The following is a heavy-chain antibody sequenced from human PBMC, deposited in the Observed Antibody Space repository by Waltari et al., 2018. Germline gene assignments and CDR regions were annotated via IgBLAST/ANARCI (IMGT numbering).Heavy chain of an antibody. CDR1: GFTFSSYG. J-gene: IGHJ4*02. D-gene: IGHD3-10*01. CDR3: ARGGAKEALGDFL. CDR2: IWNDRSNK. Sequence: QVQLVESGGGVVQPGRSLRLSCAASGFTFSSYGMHWVRQAPGKGLEWVALIWNDRSNKYYADSVKGRFTISRDNSKNTLYLQMNSLRAEDTAVYYCARGGAKEALGDFLWGQGTLVTVSS. V-gene: IGHV3-33*01.